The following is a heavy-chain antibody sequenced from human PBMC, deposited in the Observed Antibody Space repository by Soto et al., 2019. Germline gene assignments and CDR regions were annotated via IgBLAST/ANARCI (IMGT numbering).Heavy chain of an antibody. Sequence: EVSVKVSCKASGYTFITYDISWVRQAPGQGLEWMGWISAYNGNTNYAQKLQGRVTMTRDTSTSTAYMELRSLGYEDTAVYYCAILISSGITFDYWGQGTLVTVSS. CDR2: ISAYNGNT. CDR1: GYTFITYD. D-gene: IGHD3-10*01. J-gene: IGHJ4*02. CDR3: AILISSGITFDY. V-gene: IGHV1-18*01.